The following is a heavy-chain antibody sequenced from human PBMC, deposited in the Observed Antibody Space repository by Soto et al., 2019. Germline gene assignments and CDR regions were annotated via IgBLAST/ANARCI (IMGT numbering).Heavy chain of an antibody. CDR2: IDPDGRNA. J-gene: IGHJ4*02. CDR1: GFSFSTYW. Sequence: EVQLVESGGGLILPGGSLRLSCAASGFSFSTYWMHWVRLPPGKGPVWVSRIDPDGRNAVYADSVQGRFSVSRDNVRNTLYLEMNSLRAEDTALYFCARDADAVPFDHWGQGTLVTVSS. D-gene: IGHD3-10*02. CDR3: ARDADAVPFDH. V-gene: IGHV3-74*01.